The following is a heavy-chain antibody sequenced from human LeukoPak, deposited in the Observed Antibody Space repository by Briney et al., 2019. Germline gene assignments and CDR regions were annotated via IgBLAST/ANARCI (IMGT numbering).Heavy chain of an antibody. CDR3: ASVNSASADY. CDR1: GGSVNSGTYY. V-gene: IGHV4-61*01. Sequence: PSETPSLTCTVSGGSVNSGTYYWSWIRQPPGKGLEYIGYIYYSGSTNYNPSLKSRVTISVDTSKNQFSLKLSSVTAADTAVYYCASVNSASADYWGQGTLVTVSS. J-gene: IGHJ4*02. CDR2: IYYSGST. D-gene: IGHD6-25*01.